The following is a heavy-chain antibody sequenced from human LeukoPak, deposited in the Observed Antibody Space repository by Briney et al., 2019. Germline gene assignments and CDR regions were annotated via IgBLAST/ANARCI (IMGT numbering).Heavy chain of an antibody. Sequence: SLKVSCKASGGTFSSYAISWVRQAPGQGLEWMGRIIPIFGTANYAQKFQGRVTITTDESTSTAYMELSSLRSEDTAVYYCAIYYYGSGSYVDYWGQGTLVTVSS. CDR1: GGTFSSYA. CDR2: IIPIFGTA. D-gene: IGHD3-10*01. CDR3: AIYYYGSGSYVDY. J-gene: IGHJ4*02. V-gene: IGHV1-69*05.